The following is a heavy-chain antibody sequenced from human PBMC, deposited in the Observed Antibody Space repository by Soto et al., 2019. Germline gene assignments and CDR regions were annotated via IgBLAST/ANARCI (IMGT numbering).Heavy chain of an antibody. J-gene: IGHJ5*02. V-gene: IGHV1-18*01. CDR3: ARGGLTIFGVVTPFDP. CDR2: ISAYNGNT. CDR1: CYTFTSYG. D-gene: IGHD3-3*01. Sequence: GXSVEVSFKASCYTFTSYGISWVRQAPGQGLEWMGWISAYNGNTNYAQKLQGRVTMTTDTSTSTAYMELRSLRSDDTAVYYCARGGLTIFGVVTPFDPWGQGTLVTVSS.